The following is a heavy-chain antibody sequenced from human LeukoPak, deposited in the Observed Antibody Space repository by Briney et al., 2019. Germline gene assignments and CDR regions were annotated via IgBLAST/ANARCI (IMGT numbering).Heavy chain of an antibody. Sequence: ASVKVSCKASGYTFTSYGISWVRQAPGQGLEWMGWISAYNGNTNYAQKLQGRVTMTTDTSTSTAYMELRSLRSDDTAVYYCARVVVTRSYYYYYMDVWGKGTTVTVSS. CDR3: ARVVVTRSYYYYYMDV. V-gene: IGHV1-18*01. CDR1: GYTFTSYG. CDR2: ISAYNGNT. D-gene: IGHD4-23*01. J-gene: IGHJ6*03.